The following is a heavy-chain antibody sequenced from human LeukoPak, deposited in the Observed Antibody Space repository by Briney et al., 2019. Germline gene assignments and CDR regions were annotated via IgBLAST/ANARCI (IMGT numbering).Heavy chain of an antibody. CDR3: ARDFAGRYYHYYGMDV. Sequence: GGSLRLSCAASGFTFSSYSMNWVRQAPGKGLEWVSSISSSSSYIYYADSVKGRFTISRDNAKNSLYLQMNSLRAEDTAVYYCARDFAGRYYHYYGMDVWGQGTTVTVSS. D-gene: IGHD6-13*01. J-gene: IGHJ6*02. CDR2: ISSSSSYI. V-gene: IGHV3-21*01. CDR1: GFTFSSYS.